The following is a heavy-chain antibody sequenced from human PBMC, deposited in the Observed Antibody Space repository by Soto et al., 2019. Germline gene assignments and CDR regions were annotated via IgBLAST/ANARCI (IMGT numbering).Heavy chain of an antibody. J-gene: IGHJ4*02. CDR1: GFTFSTYN. D-gene: IGHD2-15*01. V-gene: IGHV3-21*01. Sequence: EVQLVESGGGLVKPGGSLRVSCAASGFTFSTYNMNWVRQAPGKGLEWVSSISSTSSFIYYAASVKGRFTISRANAKNSLSLHMITLRAEDTAVYYTARALRDCSCGICYPPPYYFDDWGQGTLVSVSS. CDR2: ISSTSSFI. CDR3: ARALRDCSCGICYPPPYYFDD.